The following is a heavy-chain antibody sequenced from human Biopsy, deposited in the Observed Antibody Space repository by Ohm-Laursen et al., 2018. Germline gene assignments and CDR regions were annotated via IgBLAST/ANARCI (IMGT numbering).Heavy chain of an antibody. V-gene: IGHV1-46*01. CDR3: ALASFDY. Sequence: ASVKVSCKASGYTFTTYYIHWVRQAPGQGLERMGIINPGGNSTAYTQNFQGRVTMTWDTSTTTVYMELSSLRSEDTAVYYCALASFDYWGQGTLVTVPS. CDR1: GYTFTTYY. J-gene: IGHJ4*02. CDR2: INPGGNST.